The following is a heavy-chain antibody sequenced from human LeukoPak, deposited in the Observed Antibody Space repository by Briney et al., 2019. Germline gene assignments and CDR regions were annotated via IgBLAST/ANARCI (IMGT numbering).Heavy chain of an antibody. CDR1: GGSISGYY. V-gene: IGHV4-4*07. Sequence: SETLSLTCTVSGGSISGYYWSWIRQPAGQEQEWIGRIHTSGTTNYNPSLKSRVTMSVDTSKSQFSLKLTSVTAADTAVYYCVRGGSAAAAVFDYWGQGTLVTVSS. CDR3: VRGGSAAAAVFDY. CDR2: IHTSGTT. J-gene: IGHJ4*02. D-gene: IGHD6-13*01.